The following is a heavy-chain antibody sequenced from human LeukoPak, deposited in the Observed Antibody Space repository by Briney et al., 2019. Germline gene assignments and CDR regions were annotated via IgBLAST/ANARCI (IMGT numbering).Heavy chain of an antibody. CDR1: GYTFTSYY. D-gene: IGHD5-18*01. J-gene: IGHJ4*02. CDR2: INPSGGST. Sequence: ASVKVSCKASGYTFTSYYMHWVRQAPGQGLEWMGIINPSGGSTSYAQKFQGRVTMTRDTSTSTVYMELSSLRSEDTAVYYCARDPGLHDTAMSAIFDYWGQGTLVTVSS. CDR3: ARDPGLHDTAMSAIFDY. V-gene: IGHV1-46*01.